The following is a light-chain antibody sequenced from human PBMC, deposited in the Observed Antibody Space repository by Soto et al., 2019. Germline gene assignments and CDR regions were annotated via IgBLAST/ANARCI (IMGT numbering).Light chain of an antibody. V-gene: IGKV3-20*01. CDR1: QSVSSSY. J-gene: IGKJ5*01. CDR2: GAS. CDR3: QQYGSSPWGT. Sequence: EIVLTQSPGTLSLSPGERATLSCRASQSVSSSYLAWYQQKPGQAPRLLIYGASSRATGIPDRFSGSGSGTDFTLTISRLEPEDFAVYYCQQYGSSPWGTVGQGTLPEIK.